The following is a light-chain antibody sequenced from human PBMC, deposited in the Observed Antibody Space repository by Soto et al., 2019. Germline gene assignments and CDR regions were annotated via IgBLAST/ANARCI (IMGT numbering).Light chain of an antibody. CDR2: DTS. Sequence: EIVLTQSPATLSLSPGERATLSCRASQSVRSYLAWYQHKPGQAPRLLIYDTSTRATGIPARFSGSGSGTDFTLTISSLEPEDLAVYYCQQCSNWPPTFGQGTRLEIK. V-gene: IGKV3-11*01. J-gene: IGKJ5*01. CDR3: QQCSNWPPT. CDR1: QSVRSY.